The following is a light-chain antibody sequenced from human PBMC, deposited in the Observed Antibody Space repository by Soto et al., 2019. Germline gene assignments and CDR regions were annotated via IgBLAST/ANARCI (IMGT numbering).Light chain of an antibody. CDR3: QQRSNSPIT. J-gene: IGKJ5*01. CDR1: QSVSSN. CDR2: DAS. V-gene: IGKV3-11*01. Sequence: EIVMTQSPATLSVSPGERATLSCRASQSVSSNLAWYQQKPGQAPRLLIYDASNRATGIPARFSGSGSGTDFTLTISSLETEDFAVYYCQQRSNSPITFGQGTRLEIK.